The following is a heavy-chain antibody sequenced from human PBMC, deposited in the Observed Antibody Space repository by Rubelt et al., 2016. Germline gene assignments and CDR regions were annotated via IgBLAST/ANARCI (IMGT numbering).Heavy chain of an antibody. D-gene: IGHD5-12*01. CDR3: ATTSWPSGFDP. CDR2: INHSGST. J-gene: IGHJ5*02. CDR1: GGSFSGYY. Sequence: QVQLQQWGAGLLKPSETLSLTCAVYGGSFSGYYWSWIRQPAGKGLEWIGEINHSGSTNYNPSLKSRVTISVDTSKNQFSLKLSSVTAADTAVYYCATTSWPSGFDPWGQGTLVTVSS. V-gene: IGHV4-34*01.